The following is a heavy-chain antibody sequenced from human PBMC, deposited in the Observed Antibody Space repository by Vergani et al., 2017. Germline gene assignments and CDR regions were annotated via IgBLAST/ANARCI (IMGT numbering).Heavy chain of an antibody. V-gene: IGHV4-59*01. J-gene: IGHJ6*03. CDR3: ARGPESESGYYYYYYMDV. Sequence: QVQLQESGPGLVKPSETLSLTCTVSGASISSYYWSWIRQPPGKGLGWIGYIYYSGSTNYNPSLKSRITISVDTSKHQFSLKLSSVTAADTAVYYCARGPESESGYYYYYYMDVWGKGTTVTVSS. CDR1: GASISSYY. CDR2: IYYSGST. D-gene: IGHD3-10*01.